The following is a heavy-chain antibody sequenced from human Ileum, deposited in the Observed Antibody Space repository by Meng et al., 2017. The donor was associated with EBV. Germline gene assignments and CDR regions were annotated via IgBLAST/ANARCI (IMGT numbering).Heavy chain of an antibody. CDR3: THRPMTSAYYYFDY. J-gene: IGHJ4*02. CDR1: GFSLSISGVG. D-gene: IGHD3-22*01. Sequence: QITLKESGPTLVKPXXXXTXTXTFSGFSLSISGVGVGWIRQPPGKALEWPALIYWDDDKRYSPSLKSRLTITKDTSKNQVVLTMTNMDPVDTATYYCTHRPMTSAYYYFDYWGQGTLVTVSS. V-gene: IGHV2-5*02. CDR2: IYWDDDK.